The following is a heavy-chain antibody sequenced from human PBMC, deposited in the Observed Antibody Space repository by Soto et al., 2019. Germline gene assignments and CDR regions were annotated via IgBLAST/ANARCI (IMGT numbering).Heavy chain of an antibody. CDR3: TGDLSYYYGMDV. D-gene: IGHD3-16*01. V-gene: IGHV3-49*04. CDR2: IRSKAYGGTT. Sequence: SLRLSCTASGFTFGDYAMSWVRQAPGKGLEWVGFIRSKAYGGTTEYAASVKGRFTISRDDSKSIAYLQMNSLKTEDTAVYYCTGDLSYYYGMDVWGQGTTVTVSS. J-gene: IGHJ6*02. CDR1: GFTFGDYA.